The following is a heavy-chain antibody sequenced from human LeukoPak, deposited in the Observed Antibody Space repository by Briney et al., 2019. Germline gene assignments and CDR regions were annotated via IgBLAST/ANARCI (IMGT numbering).Heavy chain of an antibody. CDR3: AKPLDEYFDF. Sequence: GGSLRLSCVVSGFTFSNYGMHWVRQAPGKGLEWVALTTYDGSTKYYADSVKGRFTISKDNSRNTLYLQMNNLKVEDTAIYYCAKPLDEYFDFWGQGTLVTVSS. CDR1: GFTFSNYG. V-gene: IGHV3-30*18. CDR2: TTYDGSTK. J-gene: IGHJ4*02.